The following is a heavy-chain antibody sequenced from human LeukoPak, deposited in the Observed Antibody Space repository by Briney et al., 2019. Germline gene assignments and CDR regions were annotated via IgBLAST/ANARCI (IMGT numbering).Heavy chain of an antibody. V-gene: IGHV1-2*02. CDR2: INPNSGGT. J-gene: IGHJ6*03. Sequence: ASVKVSCKASGYTFTGYYMHWVRQARGQGLEWMGWINPNSGGTNYAQKFQGRVTMTRDTSISTAYMELSRLRSDDTAVYYCAREGGIAAAGNNYYYYMDVWGKGTTVTVSS. CDR3: AREGGIAAAGNNYYYYMDV. CDR1: GYTFTGYY. D-gene: IGHD6-13*01.